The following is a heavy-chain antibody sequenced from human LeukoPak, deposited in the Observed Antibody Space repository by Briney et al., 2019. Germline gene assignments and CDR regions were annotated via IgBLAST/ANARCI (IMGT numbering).Heavy chain of an antibody. CDR3: ARDRYCSSSSCSSWGYDY. J-gene: IGHJ4*02. Sequence: PGGSLRLSFAASGFTFSSYSMNWVRQAPGKGLEWVSYISSSSTIYYADSVKGRFTISRENAKKSMYLQMNSLRAEDTAVYYCARDRYCSSSSCSSWGYDYWGQGTLVTVSS. D-gene: IGHD2-2*01. CDR1: GFTFSSYS. V-gene: IGHV3-48*01. CDR2: ISSSSTI.